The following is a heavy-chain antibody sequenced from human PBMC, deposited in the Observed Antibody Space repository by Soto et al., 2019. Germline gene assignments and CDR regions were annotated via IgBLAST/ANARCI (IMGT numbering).Heavy chain of an antibody. Sequence: EVQLVESGGGLVQPGGSLRLSCAASEFTFDKYYMTWVRQAPGKGPEWVANIKPAGSEQYYVDSVKGRVTISRENANISLYLQMNIQRPEDTSVYFWARGNWNCYYGFDDWGQGTTVSVSS. J-gene: IGHJ6*02. CDR2: IKPAGSEQ. D-gene: IGHD1-20*01. CDR1: EFTFDKYY. V-gene: IGHV3-7*01. CDR3: ARGNWNCYYGFDD.